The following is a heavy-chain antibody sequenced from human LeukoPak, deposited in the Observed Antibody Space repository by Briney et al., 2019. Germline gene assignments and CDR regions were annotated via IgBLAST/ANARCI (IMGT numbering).Heavy chain of an antibody. J-gene: IGHJ2*01. CDR2: IYYSGST. Sequence: SETLSLTCTVSGGSISSGGYYWSWIRQHPGKGLEWIGYIYYSGSTYYNPSLKSRVTLSVDTSKNQFSLKLSSVTAADTAVYYCARDRDPTGYFDLWGRGTLVTVSS. V-gene: IGHV4-31*03. D-gene: IGHD3-10*01. CDR3: ARDRDPTGYFDL. CDR1: GGSISSGGYY.